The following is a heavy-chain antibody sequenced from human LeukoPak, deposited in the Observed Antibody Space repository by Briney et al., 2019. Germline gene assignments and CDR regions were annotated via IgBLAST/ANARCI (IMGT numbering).Heavy chain of an antibody. V-gene: IGHV4-34*01. Sequence: SETLSLTCTVSGGSISSYYWSWIRQPPGKGLEWIGEINHSGSTNYNPSLKSRVTISVDTSKNQFSLKLSSVTAADTAVYYCARDDVVTAIHDYWGQGTLVTVSS. CDR1: GGSISSYY. D-gene: IGHD2-21*02. CDR2: INHSGST. CDR3: ARDDVVTAIHDY. J-gene: IGHJ4*02.